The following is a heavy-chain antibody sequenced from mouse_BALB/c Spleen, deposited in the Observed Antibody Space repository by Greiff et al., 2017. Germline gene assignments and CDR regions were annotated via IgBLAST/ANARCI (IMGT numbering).Heavy chain of an antibody. V-gene: IGHV5-17*02. J-gene: IGHJ1*01. CDR3: ARGRKITTATYWYFDV. CDR1: GFTFSSFG. Sequence: EVQRVESGGGLVQPGGSRKLSCAASGFTFSSFGMHWVRQAPEKGLEWVAYISSGSSTIYYADTVKGRFTISRDNPKNTLFLQMTSLRSEDTAMYYCARGRKITTATYWYFDVWGAGTTVTVSS. D-gene: IGHD1-2*01. CDR2: ISSGSSTI.